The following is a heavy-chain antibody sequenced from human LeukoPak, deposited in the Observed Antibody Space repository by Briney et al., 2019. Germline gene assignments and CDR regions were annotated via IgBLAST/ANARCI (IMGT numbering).Heavy chain of an antibody. V-gene: IGHV3-74*01. Sequence: GGSLRLSCAASGFSFSTYWMHWVRHDEGKGLMWVSRINPDGRTTDYADSGKGRFTISRDNAKNSLYLQMNSLRAEDTAVYYCARVRSGWYFDYWGQGTLVTVSS. J-gene: IGHJ4*02. CDR1: GFSFSTYW. D-gene: IGHD6-19*01. CDR3: ARVRSGWYFDY. CDR2: INPDGRTT.